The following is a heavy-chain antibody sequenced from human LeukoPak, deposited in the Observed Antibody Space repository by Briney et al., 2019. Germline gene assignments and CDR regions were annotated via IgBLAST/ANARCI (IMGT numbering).Heavy chain of an antibody. CDR3: ARGNSSSWSFDY. CDR2: INHSGST. D-gene: IGHD6-13*01. Sequence: KSSQTLSLTCTVSGGSISSGDYYWSWIRQPPGKGLEWIGEINHSGSTNYNPSLKSRVTISVDTSKNQFSLKLSSVTAADTAVYYCARGNSSSWSFDYWGQGTLVTVSS. J-gene: IGHJ4*02. CDR1: GGSISSGDYY. V-gene: IGHV4-30-4*01.